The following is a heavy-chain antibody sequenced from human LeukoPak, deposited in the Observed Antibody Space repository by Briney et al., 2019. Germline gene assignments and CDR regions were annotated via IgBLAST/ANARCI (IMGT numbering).Heavy chain of an antibody. CDR3: ANLHRTRRYSGSWFDAFDI. J-gene: IGHJ3*02. CDR1: GVTSTTYG. Sequence: PGGSLRLSCAASGVTSTTYGMHWVRQAPGKGLEWVSGISWNSGSIGYADSVKGRFTISRDNSKNTLYLQMNSLRAEDTAVYYCANLHRTRRYSGSWFDAFDIWGQGTMVTVSS. V-gene: IGHV3-9*02. CDR2: ISWNSGSI. D-gene: IGHD6-13*01.